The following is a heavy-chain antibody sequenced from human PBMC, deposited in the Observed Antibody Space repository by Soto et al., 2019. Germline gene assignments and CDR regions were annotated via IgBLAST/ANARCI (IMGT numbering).Heavy chain of an antibody. CDR1: GRAISGCY. CDR3: ARHLHLVHSSSWFPRLDY. CDR2: IYYSGST. D-gene: IGHD6-13*01. V-gene: IGHV4-59*01. J-gene: IGHJ4*02. Sequence: SETMSLPGTVSGRAISGCYWSWFPQPPGKGLEWFGYIYYSGSTNYNPSLKSRVTISVDTSKNQFSLKLSSVTAADTAVYYCARHLHLVHSSSWFPRLDYWGQGTLVTVSS.